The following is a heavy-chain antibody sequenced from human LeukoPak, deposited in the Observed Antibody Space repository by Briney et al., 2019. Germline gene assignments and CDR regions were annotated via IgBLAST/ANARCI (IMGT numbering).Heavy chain of an antibody. CDR3: ARDRSGSSDWYDAFDI. CDR2: LYSGGST. V-gene: IGHV3-53*01. CDR1: GFTVSSNY. J-gene: IGHJ3*02. Sequence: AGGSLRLSCAASGFTVSSNYMSWVRQAPGKGLEWVSVLYSGGSTHYADSVRGRFTISRDNSKNTLYLQMNSLRAEDTAVYYCARDRSGSSDWYDAFDIWGQGTMVTVSS. D-gene: IGHD6-19*01.